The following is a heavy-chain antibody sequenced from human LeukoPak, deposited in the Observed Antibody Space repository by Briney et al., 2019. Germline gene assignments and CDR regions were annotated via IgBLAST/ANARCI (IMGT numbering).Heavy chain of an antibody. CDR2: ISAYNGNT. Sequence: ASVKVSCKASGYTFTSYGISWVRQAPGQGLEWMGWISAYNGNTNYAQKLQGRVTMTTDTSTSTAYMELRSLRSDDTAVYYCARPHYDILTGFPPDWYYGMDVWGQGTTATVSS. CDR1: GYTFTSYG. V-gene: IGHV1-18*01. D-gene: IGHD3-9*01. J-gene: IGHJ6*02. CDR3: ARPHYDILTGFPPDWYYGMDV.